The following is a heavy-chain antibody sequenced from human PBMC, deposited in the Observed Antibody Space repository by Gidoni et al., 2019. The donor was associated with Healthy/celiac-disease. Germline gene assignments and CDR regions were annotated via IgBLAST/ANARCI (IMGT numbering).Heavy chain of an antibody. V-gene: IGHV4-4*02. CDR2: IYHSGST. CDR3: ARRGITIFGVVTGHDAFDI. J-gene: IGHJ3*02. Sequence: QVQLQESGPGLVKPSGTLSLTCAVSGGSISSSNWWSWVRQPPGKGLEWIGEIYHSGSTNYNPSLKSRVTISVDKSKNQFSLKLSSVTAADTAVYYCARRGITIFGVVTGHDAFDIWGQGTMVTVSS. CDR1: GGSISSSNW. D-gene: IGHD3-3*01.